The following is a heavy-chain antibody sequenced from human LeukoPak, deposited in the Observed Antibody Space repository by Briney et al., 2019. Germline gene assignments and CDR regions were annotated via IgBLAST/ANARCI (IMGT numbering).Heavy chain of an antibody. CDR3: ARGGEMATHLFYYFDY. Sequence: PGGSLRLSCAASGFTFSSYEMNWVRQAPGKGLEWVSYISSSGSTIYYADSVKGRFTISRDNAKNSLYLQMNSLRAEDTAVYYCARGGEMATHLFYYFDYWGQGTLVTVSS. CDR1: GFTFSSYE. V-gene: IGHV3-48*03. J-gene: IGHJ4*02. CDR2: ISSSGSTI. D-gene: IGHD5-24*01.